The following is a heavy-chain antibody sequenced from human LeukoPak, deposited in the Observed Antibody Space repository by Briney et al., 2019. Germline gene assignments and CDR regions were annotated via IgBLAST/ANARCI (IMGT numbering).Heavy chain of an antibody. J-gene: IGHJ4*02. CDR3: ERAPHTMVRGVIVPLFSFDY. D-gene: IGHD3-10*01. V-gene: IGHV1-8*03. CDR1: GYTFTSYD. CDR2: MNPNSGNT. Sequence: ASVKVSCKASGYTFTSYDINWVRQATGQGLEWMGWMNPNSGNTGYAQKFQGRVAITRNTSISTAYMELSSLRSEDTAVYYCERAPHTMVRGVIVPLFSFDYWGQGTLVTVSS.